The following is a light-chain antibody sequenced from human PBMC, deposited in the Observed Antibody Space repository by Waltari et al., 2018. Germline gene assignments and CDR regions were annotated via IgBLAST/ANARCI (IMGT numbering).Light chain of an antibody. CDR1: QSVSSSF. CDR3: QHRFNWPLT. CDR2: GAS. J-gene: IGKJ4*01. Sequence: EIVLTQSPGTLSLSPGERATLSCRASQSVSSSFLAWYQQKPGQAPRLLIYGASSRATGIPARFSGSGSGTDFTLTISGLEPEDSAVYYCQHRFNWPLTFGGGTKVEIK. V-gene: IGKV3D-20*02.